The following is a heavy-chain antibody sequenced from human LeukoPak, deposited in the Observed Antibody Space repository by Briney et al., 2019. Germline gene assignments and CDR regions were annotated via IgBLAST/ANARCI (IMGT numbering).Heavy chain of an antibody. D-gene: IGHD3-10*01. CDR2: ISGSGGST. CDR1: GFTFSSYG. V-gene: IGHV3-23*01. CDR3: ARKLWFEAFDI. J-gene: IGHJ3*02. Sequence: GGSLRLSCAVSGFTFSSYGMSWVRQAPGKGLEWVSAISGSGGSTYYADSVKGRFTISRDNSKNTLYLQMNSLRAEDTAVYYCARKLWFEAFDIWGQGTMVTVSS.